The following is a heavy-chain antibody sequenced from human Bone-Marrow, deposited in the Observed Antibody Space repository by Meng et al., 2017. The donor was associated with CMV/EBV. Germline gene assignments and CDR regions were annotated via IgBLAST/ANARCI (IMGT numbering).Heavy chain of an antibody. V-gene: IGHV4-34*01. CDR1: GRSFSGYY. Sequence: SETLSLTCAVYGRSFSGYYWSWSRQSPGKGLEWIGEINHSGSTNYKASLKSQVTISVDTSKIQFSLKLSAVTAPDTAVYYCERERRDYDFSSGYYAGYYFDYWGQGTLVTVSS. CDR3: ERERRDYDFSSGYYAGYYFDY. J-gene: IGHJ4*02. CDR2: INHSGST. D-gene: IGHD3-3*01.